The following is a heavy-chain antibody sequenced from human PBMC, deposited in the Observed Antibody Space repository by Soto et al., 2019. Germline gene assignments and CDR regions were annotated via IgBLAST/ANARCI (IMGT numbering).Heavy chain of an antibody. Sequence: EVQLLESGGGLVQPGGSLRLSCAASGFTFSTYAMSWVRQAPGKGLEWVSTITTSGGNTYYADSVQGRFTISRDNSKNKLYLQMNILRAEDTVVYYCAGRYCTNGVCYTNYYYYIDVWGKGTTVTVSS. CDR3: AGRYCTNGVCYTNYYYYIDV. D-gene: IGHD2-8*01. V-gene: IGHV3-23*01. CDR2: ITTSGGNT. J-gene: IGHJ6*03. CDR1: GFTFSTYA.